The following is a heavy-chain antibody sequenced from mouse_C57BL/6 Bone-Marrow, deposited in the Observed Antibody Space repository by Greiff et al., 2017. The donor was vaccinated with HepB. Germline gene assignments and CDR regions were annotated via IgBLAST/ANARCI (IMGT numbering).Heavy chain of an antibody. Sequence: EVQRVESGAGLVKPGGSLKLSCAASGFTFSSYAMSWVRQTPEKRLEWVAYISSGGDYIYYADTVKGRFTISRDNARNTLYLQMSSLKSEDTAMYYCTRDRGLLNFDYWGQGTTLTVSS. CDR1: GFTFSSYA. CDR2: ISSGGDYI. D-gene: IGHD2-10*01. J-gene: IGHJ2*01. V-gene: IGHV5-9-1*02. CDR3: TRDRGLLNFDY.